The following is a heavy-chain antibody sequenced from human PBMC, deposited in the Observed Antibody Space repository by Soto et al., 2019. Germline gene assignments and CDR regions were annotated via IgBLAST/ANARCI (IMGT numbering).Heavy chain of an antibody. CDR3: ARGWGEAFDY. CDR2: ISYSGST. CDR1: GGSISGYY. D-gene: IGHD3-16*01. Sequence: QVQLQESGPGLVKPSETLSLTCTVSGGSISGYYWSWIRQPPGKGLEWIGYISYSGSTNYNPSLKSRLTISLDTSKNQFSLKLSSVTAADTAVYHCARGWGEAFDYWGQGTLVTVSS. J-gene: IGHJ4*02. V-gene: IGHV4-59*01.